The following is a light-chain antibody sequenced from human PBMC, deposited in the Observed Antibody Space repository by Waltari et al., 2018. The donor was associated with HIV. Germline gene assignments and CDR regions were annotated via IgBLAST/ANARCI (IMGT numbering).Light chain of an antibody. CDR1: SSDVGGHNY. CDR2: DVS. CDR3: CSYAGSYTSVV. V-gene: IGLV2-11*01. J-gene: IGLJ2*01. Sequence: QSPLTQPRSVPGSPGQAVTIACTVPSSDVGGHNYVSWYQQHPGKAPKLMIYDVSKRPSGVPDRFSGSKSGNTASLTISGLQAEDEADYCCCSYAGSYTSVVFGGGTKLTVL.